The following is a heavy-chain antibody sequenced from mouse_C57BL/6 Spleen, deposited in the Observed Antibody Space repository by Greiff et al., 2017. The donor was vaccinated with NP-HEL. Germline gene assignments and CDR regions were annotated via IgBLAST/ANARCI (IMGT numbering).Heavy chain of an antibody. J-gene: IGHJ3*01. D-gene: IGHD1-1*02. CDR3: VRGNYPGVAY. Sequence: QVQLQQSGPELVKPGASVKISCKASGYAFSSSWMNWVKQRPGKGLEWIGRIYPGDGDTNYNGKFKGKATLTADKSSSTAYMQLSSLTSEDSAVYFCVRGNYPGVAYWGQGTLVTVSA. V-gene: IGHV1-82*01. CDR2: IYPGDGDT. CDR1: GYAFSSSW.